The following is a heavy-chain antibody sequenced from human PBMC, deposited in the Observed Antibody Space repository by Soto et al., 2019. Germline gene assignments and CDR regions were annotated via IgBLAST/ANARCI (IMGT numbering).Heavy chain of an antibody. J-gene: IGHJ4*02. V-gene: IGHV3-23*01. CDR1: GFTFSSYA. Sequence: EVQLLESGGGLVQPGGSLRLSCAASGFTFSSYAMSWVRQAPGKGLEWVSAISGSGGNTYHADSVKGRFTISRDNSKNTLYLQMDSLRPGDTAIYYCAKVTDGATYYDYWHYWGQGTLVTVSS. CDR2: ISGSGGNT. D-gene: IGHD3-3*01. CDR3: AKVTDGATYYDYWHY.